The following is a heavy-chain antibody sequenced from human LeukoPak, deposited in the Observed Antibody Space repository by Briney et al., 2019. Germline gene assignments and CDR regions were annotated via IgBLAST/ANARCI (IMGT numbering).Heavy chain of an antibody. CDR1: GFTFSSYG. D-gene: IGHD4-23*01. J-gene: IGHJ4*02. CDR2: MSYDGSNK. CDR3: ARGFSYGGNSIVY. Sequence: GRSLRLSCAASGFTFSSYGMHWVRQAPGKGLEWVAVMSYDGSNKYYADSVKGRFTISRDNSKNTLYLQMNSLRAEDTAVYYCARGFSYGGNSIVYWGQGTLVTVSS. V-gene: IGHV3-30*03.